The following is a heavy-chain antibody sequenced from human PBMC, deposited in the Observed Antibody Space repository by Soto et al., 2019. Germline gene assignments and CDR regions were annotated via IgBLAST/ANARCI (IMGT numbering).Heavy chain of an antibody. CDR2: ISYDGSNK. J-gene: IGHJ4*02. CDR1: GFTFSSYG. D-gene: IGHD2-2*01. CDR3: AKEEEGRYCSSTSCYVDY. V-gene: IGHV3-30*18. Sequence: QVQLVESGGGVVQPGRSLRLSCAASGFTFSSYGMHWVRQAPGKGLEWVAVISYDGSNKYYADSVKGRFTISRDNSKYTLYLQMNSLRAEDTAVYYCAKEEEGRYCSSTSCYVDYWGQGTLVTVSS.